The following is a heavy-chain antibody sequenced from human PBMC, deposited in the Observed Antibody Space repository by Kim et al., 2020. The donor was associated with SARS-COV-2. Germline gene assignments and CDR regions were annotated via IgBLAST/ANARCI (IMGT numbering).Heavy chain of an antibody. J-gene: IGHJ4*02. V-gene: IGHV3-21*01. D-gene: IGHD4-4*01. CDR3: ASLGDYTYFDY. CDR1: GFTFSSYS. CDR2: ISSSSSYI. Sequence: GGSLRLSCAASGFTFSSYSMNWVRQAPGKGLEWVSSISSSSSYIYYADSVKGRFTISRDNAKNSLYLQMNSLRAEDTAVYYCASLGDYTYFDYWGQGTLVTVSS.